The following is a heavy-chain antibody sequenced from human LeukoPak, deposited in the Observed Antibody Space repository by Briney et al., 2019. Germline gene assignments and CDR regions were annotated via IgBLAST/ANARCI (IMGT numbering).Heavy chain of an antibody. CDR1: GFTVSSNY. D-gene: IGHD3-22*01. V-gene: IGHV3-53*01. CDR2: ISGGGGTT. J-gene: IGHJ3*02. CDR3: ARYGDSSGYYSADAFDI. Sequence: PGGSLRLSCAASGFTVSSNYMSWVRQAPGKGLEWVSAISGGGGTTYYADSVKGRFTISRDNAKNSLCLQMNSLRAEDMAVYYCARYGDSSGYYSADAFDIWGQGTMVIVSS.